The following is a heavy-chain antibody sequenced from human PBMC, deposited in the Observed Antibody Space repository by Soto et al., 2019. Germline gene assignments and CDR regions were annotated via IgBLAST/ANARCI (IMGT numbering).Heavy chain of an antibody. J-gene: IGHJ5*02. D-gene: IGHD3-10*01. Sequence: PSETLSLTCTASGGSISSYYWSWIRQPAGKGLEWIGRIYTSGSTNYNPSLKSRVTMSVDTSKNQFSLKLSSVTAADTAVYYCARDRMVREIPNWFDPWGQGTLVTVSS. CDR3: ARDRMVREIPNWFDP. CDR1: GGSISSYY. CDR2: IYTSGST. V-gene: IGHV4-4*07.